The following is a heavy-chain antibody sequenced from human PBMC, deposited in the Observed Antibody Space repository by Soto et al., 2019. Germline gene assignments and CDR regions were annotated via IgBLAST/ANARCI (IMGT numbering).Heavy chain of an antibody. D-gene: IGHD3-22*01. CDR2: ISSNGGST. CDR1: GFTFSSYA. Sequence: GGSLSLSCSASGFTFSSYAMHWVSQATGNGLEYVSAISSNGGSTYYADSVKGRFTISRDNSKNTLYLQMSSLRAEDTAVYYCVTNYYDSSGYYVVWFDPWGQGTLVTVSS. J-gene: IGHJ5*02. CDR3: VTNYYDSSGYYVVWFDP. V-gene: IGHV3-64D*08.